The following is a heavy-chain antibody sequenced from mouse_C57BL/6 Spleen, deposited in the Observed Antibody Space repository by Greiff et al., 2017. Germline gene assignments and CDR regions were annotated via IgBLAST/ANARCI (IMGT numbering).Heavy chain of an antibody. Sequence: VQLQQSGAELVKPGASVKLSCTASGFTFTSYCMHWVKQRPGQGLEWIGYINPGSGDTKYNQKFKGKATLTADKSSSTAYMQLSSLTYADAAVYYCAATTRVTSYFDYWGQGTTLTVSA. V-gene: IGHV1-7*01. J-gene: IGHJ2*01. D-gene: IGHD2-2*01. CDR2: INPGSGDT. CDR1: GFTFTSYC. CDR3: AATTRVTSYFDY.